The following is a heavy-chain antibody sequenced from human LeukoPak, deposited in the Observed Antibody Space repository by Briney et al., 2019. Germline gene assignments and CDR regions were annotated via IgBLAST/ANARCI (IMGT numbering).Heavy chain of an antibody. CDR2: ISRSSIYI. D-gene: IGHD3-10*01. V-gene: IGHV3-21*01. J-gene: IGHJ6*02. CDR1: GFSFSSYS. Sequence: GGSLRISCAASGFSFSSYSMNWVRQAPGKGLEWVSTISRSSIYIYHADSVKGRFAISRDNAKNSLYLQMNSLRAEDTAVYYCARDPAYYYGSGTYYYYYYGMDVWGQGTTVTVSS. CDR3: ARDPAYYYGSGTYYYYYYGMDV.